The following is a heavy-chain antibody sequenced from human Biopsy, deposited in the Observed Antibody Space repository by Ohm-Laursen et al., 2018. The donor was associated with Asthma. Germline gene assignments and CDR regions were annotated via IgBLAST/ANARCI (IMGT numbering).Heavy chain of an antibody. CDR2: THHSGKN. V-gene: IGHV4-34*01. D-gene: IGHD1-26*01. Sequence: SDTLSLTCAVYGGSFSSNYWSWIRQTPGQGLEWVGDTHHSGKNNYNPSLSLRTALSVDTSKNQFPLRLTSVTAADTAVYYCARGSSSRLSQWELLVSGGKRAHSYYGMDVWGQGTTVTVSS. CDR3: ARGSSSRLSQWELLVSGGKRAHSYYGMDV. CDR1: GGSFSSNY. J-gene: IGHJ6*02.